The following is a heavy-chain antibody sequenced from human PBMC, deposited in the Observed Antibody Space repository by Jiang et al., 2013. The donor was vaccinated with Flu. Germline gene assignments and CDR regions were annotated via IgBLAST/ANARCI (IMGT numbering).Heavy chain of an antibody. J-gene: IGHJ4*02. CDR3: ARDSGLLWSGEPI. V-gene: IGHV4-61*01. CDR2: IYFSGST. CDR1: GGSVSSGTYY. D-gene: IGHD3-10*01. Sequence: GPGLVKPSETLSLTCSVSGGSVSSGTYYWNWIRQPPGKGLEWIGDIYFSGSTKYNPSLKSRVTISVDTSKNQFSLKLRSVTAADTAVYYCARDSGLLWSGEPIWGQGTLVTVSS.